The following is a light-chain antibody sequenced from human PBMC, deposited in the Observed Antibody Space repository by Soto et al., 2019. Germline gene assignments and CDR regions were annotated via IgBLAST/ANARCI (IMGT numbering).Light chain of an antibody. Sequence: ETVLTQSPGTLSLSPGETATLSCRASQSVISFYLAWYQQKPGQAPRLLIYGASSSATGIPDRFSGSGSGTDFTLTISRLEPEDFAVYYCQQYCASPTFGQGTKVEIK. J-gene: IGKJ1*01. CDR3: QQYCASPT. CDR2: GAS. CDR1: QSVISFY. V-gene: IGKV3-20*01.